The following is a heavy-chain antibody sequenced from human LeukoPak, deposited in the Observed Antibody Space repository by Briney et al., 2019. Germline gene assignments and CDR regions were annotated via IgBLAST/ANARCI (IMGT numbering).Heavy chain of an antibody. D-gene: IGHD3-22*01. CDR2: ISGSGGST. J-gene: IGHJ3*02. V-gene: IGHV3-23*01. Sequence: GGSLRLSCAASGFTFSSYAMSWVRQAPGKGLEWVSAISGSGGSTYYADSVKGRFTISRDNSKNTLYLQMNSLRAEDTAVYYCAKEQGITMIVVANAFDIWGQGTVVTVSS. CDR3: AKEQGITMIVVANAFDI. CDR1: GFTFSSYA.